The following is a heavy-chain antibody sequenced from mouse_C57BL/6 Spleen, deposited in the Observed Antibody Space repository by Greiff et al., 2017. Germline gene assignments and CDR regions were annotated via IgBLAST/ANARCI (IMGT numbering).Heavy chain of an antibody. CDR3: ARDPYYYGSSHWYFDV. CDR2: IYPGSGST. V-gene: IGHV1-55*01. J-gene: IGHJ1*03. CDR1: GYTFTSYW. D-gene: IGHD1-1*01. Sequence: QVHVKQPGAELVKPGASVKMSCKASGYTFTSYWITWVKQRPGQGLEWIGDIYPGSGSTNYNEKFKSKATLTVDTSSSTAYMQLSSLTSEDSAVYYCARDPYYYGSSHWYFDVWGTGTTVTVSS.